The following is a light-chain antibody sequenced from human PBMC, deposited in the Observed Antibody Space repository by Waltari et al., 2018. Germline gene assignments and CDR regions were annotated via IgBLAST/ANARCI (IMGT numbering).Light chain of an antibody. Sequence: QAVVTQEPSLTVSPGGSVTLTCGPSPGAVTSGPYPSCFQQRPGQAPTTLIYDSNNKHSWTPARFSASLLGGKAALTLSGAQPEDEADYYCLLSFSGVHAVFGGGTHLTVL. CDR1: PGAVTSGPY. J-gene: IGLJ7*01. V-gene: IGLV7-46*01. CDR2: DSN. CDR3: LLSFSGVHAV.